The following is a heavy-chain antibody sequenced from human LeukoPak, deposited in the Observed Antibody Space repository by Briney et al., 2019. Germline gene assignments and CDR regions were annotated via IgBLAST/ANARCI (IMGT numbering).Heavy chain of an antibody. CDR2: IFDSGRT. CDR1: GGSITSSY. Sequence: SETLSLTCTVSGGSITSSYWSWIRQPPGKGLERIGYIFDSGRTNYNPSLKWRVTLSLDTSKNQFSLRLSSVTAADTAVYYCARHPNSGWRFDYWGQGTLVTVSS. V-gene: IGHV4-59*08. J-gene: IGHJ4*02. D-gene: IGHD6-19*01. CDR3: ARHPNSGWRFDY.